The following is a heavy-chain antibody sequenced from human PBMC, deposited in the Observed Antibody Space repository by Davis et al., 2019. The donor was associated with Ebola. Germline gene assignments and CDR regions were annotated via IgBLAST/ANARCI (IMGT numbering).Heavy chain of an antibody. CDR2: INPNSGGT. V-gene: IGHV1-2*02. CDR3: ARPFSYGAFDAFDI. Sequence: ASVKVSCKASGYTFTGYYMHWVRQAPGQGLEWTGWINPNSGGTNYAQKFQGRVTMTRDTSISTAYMELSRLRSDDTAVYYCARPFSYGAFDAFDIWGQGTTVTVSS. D-gene: IGHD4/OR15-4a*01. J-gene: IGHJ3*02. CDR1: GYTFTGYY.